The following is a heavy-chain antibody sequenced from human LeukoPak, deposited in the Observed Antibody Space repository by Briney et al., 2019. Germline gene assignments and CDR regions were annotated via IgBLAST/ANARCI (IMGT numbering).Heavy chain of an antibody. D-gene: IGHD3/OR15-3a*01. J-gene: IGHJ6*03. Sequence: GGSLRLSCAASGFTFSSYEMNWVRQAPGKGLGWVSYISRSGSTIYYADSVKGRFTISRDNAKNSLYPQMNSLRAEDTAVYYCARDSLDYHYMDVWGKGTTVTISS. CDR1: GFTFSSYE. V-gene: IGHV3-48*03. CDR2: ISRSGSTI. CDR3: ARDSLDYHYMDV.